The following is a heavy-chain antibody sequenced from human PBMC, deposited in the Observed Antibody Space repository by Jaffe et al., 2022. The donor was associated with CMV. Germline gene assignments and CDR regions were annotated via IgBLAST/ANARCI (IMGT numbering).Heavy chain of an antibody. CDR2: INHSGST. J-gene: IGHJ3*02. CDR3: ARKIAVAGKHDAFDI. V-gene: IGHV4-34*01. D-gene: IGHD6-19*01. CDR1: GGSFSGYY. Sequence: QVQLQQWGAGLLKPSETLSLTCAVYGGSFSGYYWSWIRQPPGKGLEWIGEINHSGSTNYNPSLKSRVTISVDTSKNQFSLKLSSVTAADTAVYYCARKIAVAGKHDAFDIWGQGTMVTVSS.